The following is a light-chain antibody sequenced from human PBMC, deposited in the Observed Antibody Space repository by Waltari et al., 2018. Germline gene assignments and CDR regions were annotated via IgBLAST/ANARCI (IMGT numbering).Light chain of an antibody. J-gene: IGLJ2*01. CDR2: RTF. CDR1: SSNIGSNS. CDR3: AAWDDSLSGQV. Sequence: QSVVTQPPSASGTPGQRVTISCSGSSSNIGSNSVYWYQQFPGAAPKLLISRTFKRPSGVPDRFAGSKSGTSASLAISGLRSEDEADYYCAAWDDSLSGQVFGGGTKLTVL. V-gene: IGLV1-47*01.